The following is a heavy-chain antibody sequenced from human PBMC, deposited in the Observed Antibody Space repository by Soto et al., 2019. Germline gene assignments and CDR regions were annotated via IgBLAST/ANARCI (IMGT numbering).Heavy chain of an antibody. Sequence: QITLKESGPTLVKPTQTLTLTCSFSGFSFSTTGVGVGWIRQPPGKALEWLALIYWDDDKRFRPSLNNRLTITKDTSKNQVVLTLTNMDPVDTATYFCANVGDYHFSRHYFDYWGQGTPVTVSS. V-gene: IGHV2-5*02. CDR3: ANVGDYHFSRHYFDY. J-gene: IGHJ4*02. CDR2: IYWDDDK. CDR1: GFSFSTTGVG. D-gene: IGHD4-17*01.